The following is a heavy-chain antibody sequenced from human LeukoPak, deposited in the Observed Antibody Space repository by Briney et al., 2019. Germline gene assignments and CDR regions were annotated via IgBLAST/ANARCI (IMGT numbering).Heavy chain of an antibody. Sequence: PSETLSLTCTVSGGSIRGNYWSWIRRPPGKGLEWIGYIYYSGSTDYNPSLNSRVTISLDTSKNQFSLKLSSVTAADTAVYYCARAVISFGGVIAKGFDYWGQGTLVTISS. CDR3: ARAVISFGGVIAKGFDY. CDR2: IYYSGST. D-gene: IGHD3-16*02. V-gene: IGHV4-59*12. J-gene: IGHJ4*02. CDR1: GGSIRGNY.